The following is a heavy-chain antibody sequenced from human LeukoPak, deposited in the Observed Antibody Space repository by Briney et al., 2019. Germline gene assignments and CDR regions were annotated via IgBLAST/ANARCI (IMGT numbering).Heavy chain of an antibody. D-gene: IGHD6-13*01. CDR2: IHYDGTNE. J-gene: IGHJ4*02. V-gene: IGHV3-30*02. Sequence: GGSLRLSCAASGFTFSSYGMHWVRQAPGKGLEWVAFIHYDGTNEYYADSVKGRFTISRDNSKNTLYLQMNSLRAEDTAVYYCAKGPIALLYYFDYRGQGTLVTVSS. CDR3: AKGPIALLYYFDY. CDR1: GFTFSSYG.